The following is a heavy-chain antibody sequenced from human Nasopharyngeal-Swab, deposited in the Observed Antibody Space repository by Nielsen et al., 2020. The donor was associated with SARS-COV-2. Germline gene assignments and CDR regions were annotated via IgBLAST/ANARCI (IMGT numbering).Heavy chain of an antibody. J-gene: IGHJ3*02. CDR2: ISGSSTTI. D-gene: IGHD1-26*01. Sequence: SLKISCAASGFTFSAYYMSWIRQAPGKRLEWISYISGSSTTINYADSVQGRFTISRDNAKNSLYLQMNNLSAEDTAVYYCARLMELPNDAFDIWGQGTMVTVSS. V-gene: IGHV3-11*01. CDR3: ARLMELPNDAFDI. CDR1: GFTFSAYY.